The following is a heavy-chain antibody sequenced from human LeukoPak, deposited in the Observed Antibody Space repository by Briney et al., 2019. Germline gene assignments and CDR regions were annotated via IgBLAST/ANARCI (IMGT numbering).Heavy chain of an antibody. CDR1: EYSFTNYW. CDR3: ARALTRVSGRPFDY. D-gene: IGHD6-19*01. J-gene: IGHJ4*02. CDR2: IYPGDSDT. V-gene: IGHV5-51*01. Sequence: GESLKIPCKGSEYSFTNYWIGWVRQMPGKGLEWMGIIYPGDSDTRYSPSFQGQVTISADKSISTAYLQWRSLKASDTAMYYCARALTRVSGRPFDYWGQGTLVTVSS.